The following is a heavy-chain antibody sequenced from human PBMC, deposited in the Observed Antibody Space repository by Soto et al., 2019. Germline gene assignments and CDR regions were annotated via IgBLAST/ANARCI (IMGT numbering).Heavy chain of an antibody. CDR3: AKAPRGSGSENDFDI. CDR1: GFTFSSYA. CDR2: ISGSGGST. D-gene: IGHD6-19*01. Sequence: GGSLRLSCAASGFTFSSYAMSWVRQAPGKGLEWVSAISGSGGSTYYADSVKGRFTISRDNSKNTLYVQMNSLRAEDTAVYYCAKAPRGSGSENDFDIWGQGTMVTVSS. J-gene: IGHJ3*02. V-gene: IGHV3-23*01.